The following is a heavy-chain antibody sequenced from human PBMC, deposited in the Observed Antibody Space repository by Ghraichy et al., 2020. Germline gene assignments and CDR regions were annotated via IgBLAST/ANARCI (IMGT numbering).Heavy chain of an antibody. V-gene: IGHV3-9*01. CDR3: AKDTSRAAAGILNY. J-gene: IGHJ4*02. Sequence: SLRLSCAASGFTFDDYAMHWVRQAPGKGLEWVSGISWNSGSIGYADSVKGRFTISRDNAKNSLYLQMNSLRAEDTALYYCAKDTSRAAAGILNYWGQGTLVTVSS. CDR1: GFTFDDYA. CDR2: ISWNSGSI. D-gene: IGHD6-13*01.